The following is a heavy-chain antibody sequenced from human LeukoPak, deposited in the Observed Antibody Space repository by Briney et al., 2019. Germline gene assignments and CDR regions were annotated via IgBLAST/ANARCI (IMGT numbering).Heavy chain of an antibody. CDR2: INWNGGST. D-gene: IGHD1-26*01. Sequence: GGSLRLSCAASGFTFDDYGMSWVRQAPGKGLEWVTGINWNGGSTGYADSVKGRFTISRDNAKNSLYLQMNSLRAEDTAVYYCARDLTTTYEFDYWGQGTLVTVSS. CDR3: ARDLTTTYEFDY. V-gene: IGHV3-20*04. J-gene: IGHJ4*02. CDR1: GFTFDDYG.